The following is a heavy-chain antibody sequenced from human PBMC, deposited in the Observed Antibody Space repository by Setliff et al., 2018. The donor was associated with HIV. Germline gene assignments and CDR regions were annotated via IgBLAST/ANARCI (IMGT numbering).Heavy chain of an antibody. Sequence: GESLKISCKGSGYSFTSYWIGWVRQMPGKGLEWMGIIYPGDSDTRYSPSFQGQVTISADKSISTAYLQWSSLKASDTAMYYCARHFPHYGDYVPLWGQGTLVTVSS. V-gene: IGHV5-51*01. CDR3: ARHFPHYGDYVPL. CDR1: GYSFTSYW. D-gene: IGHD4-17*01. J-gene: IGHJ4*02. CDR2: IYPGDSDT.